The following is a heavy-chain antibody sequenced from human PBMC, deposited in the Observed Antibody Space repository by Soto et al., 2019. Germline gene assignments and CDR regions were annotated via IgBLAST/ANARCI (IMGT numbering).Heavy chain of an antibody. J-gene: IGHJ4*02. V-gene: IGHV1-3*01. CDR1: GYTFTSYA. CDR2: INAGNGNT. D-gene: IGHD3-9*01. CDR3: AMSNSILTGYYNIVY. Sequence: QVQLVQSGAEVKKPGASVKVSCKASGYTFTSYAMHWVRQAPGQRLEWMGWINAGNGNTKYSQKFQGRVTITRDTSASTAYMELGSMTSEDTAVYYCAMSNSILTGYYNIVYWGQGTLVTVSS.